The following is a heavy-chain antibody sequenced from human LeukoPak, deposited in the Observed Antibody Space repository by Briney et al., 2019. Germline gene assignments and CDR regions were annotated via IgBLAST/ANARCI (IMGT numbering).Heavy chain of an antibody. Sequence: GGSLRLSCAASGFTFSSYAMSWVRQAPGKGLEWVSVIYSGGSTYYADSVKGRFTISRDNSKNTLYLQMNSLRAEDTAVYYCASAAHPWSYYFDYWGQGTLVTVSS. CDR1: GFTFSSYA. D-gene: IGHD3-10*01. J-gene: IGHJ4*02. V-gene: IGHV3-66*01. CDR3: ASAAHPWSYYFDY. CDR2: IYSGGST.